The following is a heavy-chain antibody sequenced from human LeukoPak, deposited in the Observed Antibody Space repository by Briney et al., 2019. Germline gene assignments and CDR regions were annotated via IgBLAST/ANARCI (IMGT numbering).Heavy chain of an antibody. J-gene: IGHJ6*04. V-gene: IGHV3-7*01. D-gene: IGHD3-16*01. CDR1: GFTFSSYW. Sequence: GGSLRLSCAASGFTFSSYWMSWVRQAPGKGREWVANIKQDGGEKYYVDSVKGRFTISRDKAKNSLYLKMNSLRAEDTAVYFCAKSTRAVMAMMDVWGKGTTVTVSS. CDR2: IKQDGGEK. CDR3: AKSTRAVMAMMDV.